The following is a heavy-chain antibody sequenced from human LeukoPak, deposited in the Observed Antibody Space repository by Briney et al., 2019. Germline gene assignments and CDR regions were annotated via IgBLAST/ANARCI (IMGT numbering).Heavy chain of an antibody. D-gene: IGHD3/OR15-3a*01. J-gene: IGHJ4*02. CDR1: GDSISSSRSY. CDR2: IYYSGNT. CDR3: ARQTGSGLFILP. V-gene: IGHV4-39*01. Sequence: SETLSLTSTVSGDSISSSRSYWGWIRHPPGKGLGWIGSIYYSGNTYYNASLKSRVTISIDTSKNQFSLKLTSVTAADTAVYYCARQTGSGLFILPGGQGTLVTVSS.